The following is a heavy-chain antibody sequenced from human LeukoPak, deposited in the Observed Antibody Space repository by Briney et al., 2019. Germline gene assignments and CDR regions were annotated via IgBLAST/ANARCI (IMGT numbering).Heavy chain of an antibody. D-gene: IGHD3-10*01. CDR3: ARRLAGEESPHYSYYMDV. Sequence: GGYLRLSCAASGFTVSSNYISWVRQAPGKGLEWVSLIYSGGSTYYADSVKGRFTISRDNSKNTLFLQMNSLRVEDTAVYYCARRLAGEESPHYSYYMDVSGKGTTVTVSS. CDR2: IYSGGST. CDR1: GFTVSSNY. V-gene: IGHV3-66*02. J-gene: IGHJ6*03.